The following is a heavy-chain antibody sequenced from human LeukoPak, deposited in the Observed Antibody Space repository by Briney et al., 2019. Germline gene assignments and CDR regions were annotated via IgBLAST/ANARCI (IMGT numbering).Heavy chain of an antibody. CDR3: ARDLIVVVPAARFDP. CDR1: GYTFSSYG. Sequence: GASVKVSCKPSGYTFSSYGISWVRQAPGQGLEWMGWINPNSGGTNYAQKFQGRVTMTRDTSISTAYMELSRLRSDDTAVYYCARDLIVVVPAARFDPWGQGTLVTVSS. CDR2: INPNSGGT. J-gene: IGHJ5*02. D-gene: IGHD2-2*01. V-gene: IGHV1-2*02.